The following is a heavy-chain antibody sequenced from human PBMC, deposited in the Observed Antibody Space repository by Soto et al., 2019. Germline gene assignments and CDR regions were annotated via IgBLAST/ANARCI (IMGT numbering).Heavy chain of an antibody. V-gene: IGHV1-18*01. Sequence: QVQLEQSGGEVKKPGASVKVSCKASGYTFTNYGISWVRQAPGQGLEWMGWISTYNGDTNFAQKYQGRVTMTTDTSTSTAYMELRSLRSDDTAVYYCARDLVLVRGVIITYSYFGYWGQGTLVTVSS. D-gene: IGHD3-10*01. CDR2: ISTYNGDT. J-gene: IGHJ4*02. CDR3: ARDLVLVRGVIITYSYFGY. CDR1: GYTFTNYG.